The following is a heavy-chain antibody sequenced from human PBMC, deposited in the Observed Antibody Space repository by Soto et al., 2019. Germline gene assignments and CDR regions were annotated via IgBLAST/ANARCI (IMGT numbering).Heavy chain of an antibody. D-gene: IGHD1-1*01. CDR3: ARGSWDDVSGHYYMDV. V-gene: IGHV6-1*01. CDR2: TYYKSKWYN. CDR1: GDSVSSNGAG. Sequence: SQTLSLTCDISGDSVSSNGAGWNWIRQTPSRGLEWLGRTYYKSKWYNNYAVSVESRIAVNPDTSRNQFSLHLNSVTPDDTAVYYCARGSWDDVSGHYYMDVWGKGTTVTVSS. J-gene: IGHJ6*03.